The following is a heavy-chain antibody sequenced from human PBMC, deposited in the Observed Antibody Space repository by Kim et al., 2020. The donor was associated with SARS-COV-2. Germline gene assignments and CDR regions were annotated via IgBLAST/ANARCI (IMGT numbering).Heavy chain of an antibody. Sequence: GGSLRLSCAASGFTFSRYAMSWVRQAPGKGLEWVSAISGSGGSTYYADSVKGRFTISRDNSKNTLYLQMNSLRVEDTAVYYCAKDGVAGTTYNWFDPWGQGTLVTVSS. CDR1: GFTFSRYA. V-gene: IGHV3-23*01. CDR2: ISGSGGST. CDR3: AKDGVAGTTYNWFDP. J-gene: IGHJ5*02. D-gene: IGHD1-7*01.